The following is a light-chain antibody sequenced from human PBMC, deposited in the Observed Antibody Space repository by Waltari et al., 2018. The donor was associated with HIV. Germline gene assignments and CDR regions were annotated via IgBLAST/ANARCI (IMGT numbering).Light chain of an antibody. CDR3: MQSIELPPT. V-gene: IGKV2D-29*01. CDR1: QSLLHSDGKTY. CDR2: QVS. J-gene: IGKJ2*01. Sequence: DTVLPLALLFLSVPPGQPATSSCSSSQSLLHSDGKTYLYWYFQRPGQPPQLLIYQVSTRFSGVPDRFSGGGSWPYFTLKISRVEADDVGTYYCMQSIELPPTFGQGTKLDIK.